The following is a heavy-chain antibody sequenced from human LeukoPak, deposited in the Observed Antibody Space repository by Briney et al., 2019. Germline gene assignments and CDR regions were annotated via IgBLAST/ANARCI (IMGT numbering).Heavy chain of an antibody. D-gene: IGHD3-10*01. CDR3: ASLYGSGSPFDY. J-gene: IGHJ4*02. Sequence: GASVKVSCKASGYIFTSYGISWVRQAPGQGLEWMGWINAYNGNTNYAQKLQGRVTMTTDTSTTTAYMELRSLRSDDTAVYFCASLYGSGSPFDYWGQRTLVTVSS. V-gene: IGHV1-18*01. CDR1: GYIFTSYG. CDR2: INAYNGNT.